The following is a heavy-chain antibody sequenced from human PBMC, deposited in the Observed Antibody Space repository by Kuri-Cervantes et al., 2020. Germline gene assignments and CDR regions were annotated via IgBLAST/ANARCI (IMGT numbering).Heavy chain of an antibody. V-gene: IGHV3-72*01. J-gene: IGHJ5*02. CDR1: GFTFSNSS. D-gene: IGHD5-12*01. Sequence: GESLKISCAASGFTFSNSSMNWVRQAPGKGLEWVGRGRKKGDRYTTENAASVKGRFAISRDDSKKSLYLQMNSLKNEDTAVYYCARAGYGKGYDLWGPGTLVTVSS. CDR2: GRKKGDRYTT. CDR3: ARAGYGKGYDL.